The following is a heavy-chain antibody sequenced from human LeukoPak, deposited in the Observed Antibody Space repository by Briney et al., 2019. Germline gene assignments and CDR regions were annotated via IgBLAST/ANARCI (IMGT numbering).Heavy chain of an antibody. D-gene: IGHD3-22*01. J-gene: IGHJ4*02. CDR2: INHSGST. CDR1: GGSVSSGDYY. CDR3: ARGPHTGVNYYDSSGYYY. V-gene: IGHV4-61*08. Sequence: SETLSLTCTVSGGSVSSGDYYWSWIRQPPGKGLEWIGHINHSGSTNYNPSLKSRVTISVDTSKNQFSLKLSSVTAAYTAVYYCARGPHTGVNYYDSSGYYYWGQGTLVTVSS.